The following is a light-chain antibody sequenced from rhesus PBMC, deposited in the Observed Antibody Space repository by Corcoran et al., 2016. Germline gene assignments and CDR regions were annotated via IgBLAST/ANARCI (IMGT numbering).Light chain of an antibody. CDR1: QGISRY. CDR2: YAK. V-gene: IGKV1-32*03. Sequence: DIQMSQSPSSLSASVGDRVTITCRTSQGISRYLNWYQQKPGKAPKLLIYYAKSLASGVSTMLIGSGSGTDYTLTISSLQPEDSATYYCQQGYSTPYSFGQGTKVEIK. CDR3: QQGYSTPYS. J-gene: IGKJ2*01.